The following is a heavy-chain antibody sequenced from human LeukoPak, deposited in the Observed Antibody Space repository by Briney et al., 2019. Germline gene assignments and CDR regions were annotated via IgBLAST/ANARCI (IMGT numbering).Heavy chain of an antibody. V-gene: IGHV4-31*03. Sequence: SQTLSLTCTVSGGSISSGGYYWSWIRQHPGKGLEWIGYIYYSGSTYYNPSLKSRVTISVDTSENQYSLKLSSVTAADTAVYYCASKDYDILTGYFDYWGQGTLVTLST. CDR3: ASKDYDILTGYFDY. J-gene: IGHJ4*02. D-gene: IGHD3-9*01. CDR2: IYYSGST. CDR1: GGSISSGGYY.